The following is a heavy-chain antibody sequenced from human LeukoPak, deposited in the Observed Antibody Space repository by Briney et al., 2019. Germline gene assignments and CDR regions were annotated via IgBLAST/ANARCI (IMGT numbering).Heavy chain of an antibody. D-gene: IGHD2-2*01. CDR2: ISSSSSTI. J-gene: IGHJ4*02. V-gene: IGHV3-48*01. Sequence: GGSLRLSCAASGFTFSSYSMNWVRQAPGKGLEWVSYISSSSSTIYYADSVKGRFTISRDNAKNSLYLQMNSLRAEDTAVYYCARERYCSSTSGPQPDYWGQGTLVTVSS. CDR1: GFTFSSYS. CDR3: ARERYCSSTSGPQPDY.